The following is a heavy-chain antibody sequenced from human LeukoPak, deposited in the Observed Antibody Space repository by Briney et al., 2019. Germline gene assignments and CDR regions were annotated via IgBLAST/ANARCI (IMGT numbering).Heavy chain of an antibody. CDR1: GFTFDDYA. CDR3: AKDTSSSWYMGRFDY. Sequence: GGSLRLSCAASGFTFDDYAMHWVRQAPGKGLEWVSGISGNSGSIGYADSVKGRFTISRDNAKNSLYLQMNSLRAEDTALYYCAKDTSSSWYMGRFDYWGQGTLVTVSS. J-gene: IGHJ4*02. CDR2: ISGNSGSI. D-gene: IGHD6-13*01. V-gene: IGHV3-9*01.